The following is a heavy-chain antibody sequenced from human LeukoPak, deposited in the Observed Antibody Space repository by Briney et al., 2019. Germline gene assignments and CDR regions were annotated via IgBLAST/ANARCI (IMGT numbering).Heavy chain of an antibody. Sequence: PSETLSLTCTVSGGSISSSSYYWGWIRQPPGKGLEWIGSIYYSGSTYYNPSLKSRVTISVDTSKNQFSLKLSSVTAADTAVYYCARVVLRFLEWSSNYYYYYMDVWGKGTTVTVSS. J-gene: IGHJ6*03. V-gene: IGHV4-39*01. CDR1: GGSISSSSYY. CDR3: ARVVLRFLEWSSNYYYYYMDV. CDR2: IYYSGST. D-gene: IGHD3-3*01.